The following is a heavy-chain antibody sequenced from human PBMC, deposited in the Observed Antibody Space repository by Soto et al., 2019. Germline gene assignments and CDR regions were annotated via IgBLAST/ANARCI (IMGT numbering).Heavy chain of an antibody. CDR3: ARVKQKDTAMVTGLLGYYYYGMDV. CDR1: GFTFSSYW. D-gene: IGHD5-18*01. CDR2: INSDGSST. J-gene: IGHJ6*02. V-gene: IGHV3-74*01. Sequence: GGSLRLSCAASGFTFSSYWMHWVRQAPGKGLVWVSRINSDGSSTSYADSVKGRFTISRDNAKNTLYLQMNSLRAEDTAVYYCARVKQKDTAMVTGLLGYYYYGMDVWGQGTTVTVSS.